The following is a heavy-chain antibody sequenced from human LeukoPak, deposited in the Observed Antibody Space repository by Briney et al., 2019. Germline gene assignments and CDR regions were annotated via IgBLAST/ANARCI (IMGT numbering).Heavy chain of an antibody. CDR2: IYYSGST. CDR3: ARLRLGELSLDY. D-gene: IGHD3-16*02. Sequence: SETLSLTCTVSGGSISSGDYYWSWIRQPPGKGLEWIGYIYYSGSTNYNPSLKSRVTISVDTSKNQFSLKLSSVTAADTAVYYCARLRLGELSLDYWGQGTLVTVSS. V-gene: IGHV4-61*08. J-gene: IGHJ4*02. CDR1: GGSISSGDYY.